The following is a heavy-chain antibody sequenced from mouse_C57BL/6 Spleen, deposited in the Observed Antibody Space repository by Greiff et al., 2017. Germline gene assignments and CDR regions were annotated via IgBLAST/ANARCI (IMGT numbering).Heavy chain of an antibody. J-gene: IGHJ2*01. V-gene: IGHV1-81*01. D-gene: IGHD2-12*01. Sequence: QVQLQQSGAELARPGASVKLSCKASGYTFTSYGIRWVKQRTGQGLEWIGEINPRSGNTYYHEKFKGKATLTADNSASTAYMELGRLTSEDSAVYFCATSDDGAFDYWGQGTTLTVSS. CDR3: ATSDDGAFDY. CDR1: GYTFTSYG. CDR2: INPRSGNT.